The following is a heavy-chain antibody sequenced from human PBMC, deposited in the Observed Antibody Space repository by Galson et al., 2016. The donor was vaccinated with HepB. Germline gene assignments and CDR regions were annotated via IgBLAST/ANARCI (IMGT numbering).Heavy chain of an antibody. D-gene: IGHD3-22*01. CDR1: GFIFSNYA. CDR2: IRGSGGST. V-gene: IGHV3-23*01. Sequence: SLRLSCAASGFIFSNYAMSWVRQVPGKGLEWVSAIRGSGGSTHYADSVKGRFTISRDNSKNTLYLQMNSLRAEDTAVYYCARETGDYYDSRGYYSNNWFDPWGQGTLVTVSS. J-gene: IGHJ5*02. CDR3: ARETGDYYDSRGYYSNNWFDP.